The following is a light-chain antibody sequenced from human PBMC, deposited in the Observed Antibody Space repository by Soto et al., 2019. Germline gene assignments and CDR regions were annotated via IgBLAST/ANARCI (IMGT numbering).Light chain of an antibody. Sequence: IHMTQSASSLSASVGDRVTIICRASQSISGYLNWYQQNPGKAPKLLISAASSLQSGVPSRFSGSGYGTAFTLTISNLQPEDFATYYCQQSYSNPTTFGQGTRLEIK. CDR3: QQSYSNPTT. V-gene: IGKV1-39*01. CDR1: QSISGY. J-gene: IGKJ5*01. CDR2: AAS.